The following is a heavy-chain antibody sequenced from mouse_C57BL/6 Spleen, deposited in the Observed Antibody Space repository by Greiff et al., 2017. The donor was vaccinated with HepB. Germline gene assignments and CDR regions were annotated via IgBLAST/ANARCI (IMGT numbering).Heavy chain of an antibody. CDR3: ARRVVATDWYFEV. CDR2: INPSNGGT. J-gene: IGHJ1*03. CDR1: GYSFTGYY. V-gene: IGHV1-42*01. D-gene: IGHD1-1*01. Sequence: VHVKQSGPELVKPGASVKISCKASGYSFTGYYMNWVKQSPEKSLEWIGEINPSNGGTTYNQKFKAKATLTVDKSSSTAYMQLKSLTSEDSAVYYCARRVVATDWYFEVWGTGTTVTVPS.